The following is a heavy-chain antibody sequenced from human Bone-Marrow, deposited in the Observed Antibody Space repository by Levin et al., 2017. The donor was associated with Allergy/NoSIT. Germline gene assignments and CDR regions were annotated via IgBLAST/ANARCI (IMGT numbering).Heavy chain of an antibody. CDR2: VYSDDST. J-gene: IGHJ4*02. V-gene: IGHV3-66*01. D-gene: IGHD4-17*01. CDR1: GFTVSNNY. Sequence: ETLSLTCAASGFTVSNNYMTWVRQAPGKGLEWVSVVYSDDSTHYADSVKGRFTISRDNSKNTLYLQMNSLRAEDTAVYYCARDQMNDDGDFYFDYWGQGTLVTVSS. CDR3: ARDQMNDDGDFYFDY.